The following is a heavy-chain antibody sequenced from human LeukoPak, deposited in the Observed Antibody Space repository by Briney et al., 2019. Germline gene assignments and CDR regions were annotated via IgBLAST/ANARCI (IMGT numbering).Heavy chain of an antibody. Sequence: GGSLRLSCAASGFTFSSYAMHWVRQAPGKGLEWVAVISYDGSNKYYADSVKGRFTISRDNSKNTLYLQMNSLRAEDTAVYYRARTARYSNSLYQRGEKWFDPWGQGNLVNGSS. CDR3: ARTARYSNSLYQRGEKWFDP. V-gene: IGHV3-30*01. CDR1: GFTFSSYA. J-gene: IGHJ5*01. CDR2: ISYDGSNK. D-gene: IGHD6-13*01.